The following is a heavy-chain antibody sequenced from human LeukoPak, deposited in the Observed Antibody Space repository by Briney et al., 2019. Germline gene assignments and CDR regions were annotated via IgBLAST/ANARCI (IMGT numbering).Heavy chain of an antibody. CDR2: ISYDGSNK. CDR1: GFTFSSYA. CDR3: AALYYYDSSGYDY. J-gene: IGHJ4*02. Sequence: GGSLRLSCAASGFTFSSYAMHWVRQAPGKGLEWVAVISYDGSNKYYADSVKGRFTISRDNSKNTLYLQMNSLRAEDTAVYYCAALYYYDSSGYDYWGQGTLVTVSS. V-gene: IGHV3-30*04. D-gene: IGHD3-22*01.